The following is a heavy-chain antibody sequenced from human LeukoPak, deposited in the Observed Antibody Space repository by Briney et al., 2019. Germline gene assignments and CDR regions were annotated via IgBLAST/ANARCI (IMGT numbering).Heavy chain of an antibody. CDR3: ARRSMDFVCDY. Sequence: PSETLSLTCAVYGGSFSGYYWSWIRQSPGKGLEWIGEINHSGSTNYNPSLKSRVTISVDTSKNQFSLKLTSVTAADTAVYYCARRSMDFVCDYWGQGTLVTVSS. D-gene: IGHD6-6*01. J-gene: IGHJ4*02. CDR2: INHSGST. CDR1: GGSFSGYY. V-gene: IGHV4-34*01.